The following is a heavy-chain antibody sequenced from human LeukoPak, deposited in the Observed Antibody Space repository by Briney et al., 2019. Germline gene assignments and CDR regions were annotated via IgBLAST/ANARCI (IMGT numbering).Heavy chain of an antibody. CDR2: IYPGDSDT. CDR1: GYSFTSYW. D-gene: IGHD3-10*01. V-gene: IGHV5-51*01. Sequence: GESLKISCKGSGYSFTSYWIGWVRQLPGKGLEWMGIIYPGDSDTRYSPSFQGQVTISADKSISTAYLQWSSLKASDTPMYYCARHQSPYGSGSYYNVDYYYMDVCGKGTTVTVPS. J-gene: IGHJ6*03. CDR3: ARHQSPYGSGSYYNVDYYYMDV.